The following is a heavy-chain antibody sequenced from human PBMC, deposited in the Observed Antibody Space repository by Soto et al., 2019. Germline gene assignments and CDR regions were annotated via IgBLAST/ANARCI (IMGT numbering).Heavy chain of an antibody. Sequence: SETLSLTCTVSGGSISSSSYYWGWIRQPPGKGLEWIGSIYYSGSTYYNPSLKSRVTISVDTSKNQFSLKLSSVTAADTAVYYCARHRRYSYGVYYYYYGMDVWGQGTTVTVSS. J-gene: IGHJ6*02. CDR1: GGSISSSSYY. CDR2: IYYSGST. D-gene: IGHD5-18*01. V-gene: IGHV4-39*01. CDR3: ARHRRYSYGVYYYYYGMDV.